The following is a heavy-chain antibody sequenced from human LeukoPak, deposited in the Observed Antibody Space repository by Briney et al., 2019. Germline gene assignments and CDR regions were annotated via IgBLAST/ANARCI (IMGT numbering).Heavy chain of an antibody. CDR1: GFTFSGHW. Sequence: GGPLRLSCAASGFTFSGHWMHWVRQAPGEGLVWVSRIYSDGGTTHYGDSVKGRFTVSRDNAKNTLYLQMNSLSAEDTAVYYCARSDYGFDYWGQGTLVTVSS. V-gene: IGHV3-74*01. J-gene: IGHJ4*02. CDR3: ARSDYGFDY. D-gene: IGHD4-17*01. CDR2: IYSDGGTT.